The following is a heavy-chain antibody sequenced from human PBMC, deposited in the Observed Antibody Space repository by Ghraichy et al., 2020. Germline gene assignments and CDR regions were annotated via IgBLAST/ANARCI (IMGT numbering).Heavy chain of an antibody. Sequence: GGSLRLSCAASGFTFSSYEMNWVRQAPGKGLEWVSYISSSGSTIYYADSVKGRSTISRDNAKNSLYLQMNSLRAEDTAVYYCARDGKWELTYYYYGMDVWGQGTTVTVSS. CDR2: ISSSGSTI. V-gene: IGHV3-48*03. D-gene: IGHD1-26*01. CDR3: ARDGKWELTYYYYGMDV. J-gene: IGHJ6*02. CDR1: GFTFSSYE.